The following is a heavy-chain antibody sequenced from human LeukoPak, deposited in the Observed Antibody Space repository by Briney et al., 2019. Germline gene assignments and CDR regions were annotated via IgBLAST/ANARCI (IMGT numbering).Heavy chain of an antibody. V-gene: IGHV4-34*01. CDR3: ARDNQLLLDY. J-gene: IGHJ4*02. CDR2: INHSGST. CDR1: GGSFSGYY. D-gene: IGHD2-2*01. Sequence: PSETLSLTCAVYGGSFSGYYWSWIRQPPGKGLEWIGEINHSGSTNYNPSLKSRVTISVDTSKNQFSLKVSSVTAADTAVYYCARDNQLLLDYWGQGTLVTVSS.